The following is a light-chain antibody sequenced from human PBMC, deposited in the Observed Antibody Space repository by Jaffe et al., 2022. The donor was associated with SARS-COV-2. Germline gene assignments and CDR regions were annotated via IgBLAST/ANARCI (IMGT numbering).Light chain of an antibody. CDR3: SSYTSSQGSIWV. J-gene: IGLJ3*02. V-gene: IGLV2-14*01. Sequence: QSALTQPASVSGSPGQSITISCTGTSSDVGGHNYVSWYQQHPGKAPKLMIYEVSNRPSGVPDRFSGSKSGNTASLTISGLQAEDEADYYCSSYTSSQGSIWVFGGGTKLTVL. CDR2: EVS. CDR1: SSDVGGHNY.